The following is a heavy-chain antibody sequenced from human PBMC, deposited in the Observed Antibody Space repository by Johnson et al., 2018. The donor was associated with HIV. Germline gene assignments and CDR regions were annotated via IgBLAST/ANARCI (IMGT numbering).Heavy chain of an antibody. J-gene: IGHJ3*02. V-gene: IGHV3-7*01. CDR2: IKRDGSEK. CDR3: ARDGRDLVTRGSFEI. CDR1: GFTFSNYW. Sequence: VQLVESGGGLVQPGGSLRLSCAASGFTFSNYWMNWVRQAPGQGLEWVANIKRDGSEKYYLYSVRGRFTITSDNAKNSRYLQMNSVRPDETAVYYCARDGRDLVTRGSFEIWGQGTVVTVSS. D-gene: IGHD3-9*01.